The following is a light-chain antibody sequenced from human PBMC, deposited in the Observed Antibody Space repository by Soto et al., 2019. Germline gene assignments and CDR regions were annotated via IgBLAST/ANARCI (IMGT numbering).Light chain of an antibody. Sequence: EIVLTHSPGTLSLSPGERATLSCRSSQSFSSSYLAWYQQKPGQAPRLLIYGAYSRATGIPDRFSGSGSGTDFSLNISRLEPEDFAVYCWQQYCISPRITFGQGTRLEIK. CDR2: GAY. J-gene: IGKJ5*01. CDR3: QQYCISPRIT. V-gene: IGKV3-20*01. CDR1: QSFSSSY.